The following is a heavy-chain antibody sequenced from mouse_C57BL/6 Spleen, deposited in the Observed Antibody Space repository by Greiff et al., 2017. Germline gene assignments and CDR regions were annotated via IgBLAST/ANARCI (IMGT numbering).Heavy chain of an antibody. V-gene: IGHV5-17*01. J-gene: IGHJ1*03. CDR2: ISSGSSTI. CDR1: GFTFSDYG. Sequence: VQVVESGGGLVKPGGSLKLSCAASGFTFSDYGMHWVRQAPEKGLEWVAYISSGSSTIYYADTVKGRFTISRDNAKNTLFLQMTSLRSEDTAMYYCARLPYYGSSYGYFDVWGTGTTVTVSS. CDR3: ARLPYYGSSYGYFDV. D-gene: IGHD1-1*01.